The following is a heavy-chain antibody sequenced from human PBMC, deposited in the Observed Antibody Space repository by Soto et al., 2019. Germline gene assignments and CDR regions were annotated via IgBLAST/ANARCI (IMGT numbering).Heavy chain of an antibody. CDR3: ARRYSLDHYYYGMDV. V-gene: IGHV5-51*01. CDR2: IYPGDSDT. J-gene: IGHJ6*02. Sequence: EVQLVQSGAEVKKPGESLKISCKGSGYSFTSYWIGCVRQMPGKGLEWMGIIYPGDSDTRYSPSFQGQVTISADKSISTAYLQWSSLKASDTAMYYCARRYSLDHYYYGMDVWGQGTTVTVSS. D-gene: IGHD6-13*01. CDR1: GYSFTSYW.